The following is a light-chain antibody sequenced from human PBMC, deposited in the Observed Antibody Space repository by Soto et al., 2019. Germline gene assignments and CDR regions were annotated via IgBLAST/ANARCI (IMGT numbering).Light chain of an antibody. CDR1: QSVSSN. Sequence: EIVMTQSPATLSVSPGERATLSCRASQSVSSNLAWYQQKPGQAPRLLIYGASTRATGIPARFSGSGSGTEFTLTISSLQSEDFAVYYCQQYHNWPPRFTFGPGTKVDIK. V-gene: IGKV3-15*01. CDR2: GAS. J-gene: IGKJ3*01. CDR3: QQYHNWPPRFT.